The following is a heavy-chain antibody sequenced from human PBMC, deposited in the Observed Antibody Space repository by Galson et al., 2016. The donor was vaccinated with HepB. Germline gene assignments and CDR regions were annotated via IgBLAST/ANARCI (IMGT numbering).Heavy chain of an antibody. CDR2: IWYDGNNK. CDR3: ARGSHQWQPATGFDY. CDR1: GFTFSSHF. D-gene: IGHD6-19*01. V-gene: IGHV3-33*01. Sequence: SLRLSCAASGFTFSSHFMHWVRQAPGKGLEWVAIIWYDGNNKYYADSVKGRFTISRDNSKNTLYLQMNSLRAEDTAVYHCARGSHQWQPATGFDYWGQGTLVTVSS. J-gene: IGHJ4*02.